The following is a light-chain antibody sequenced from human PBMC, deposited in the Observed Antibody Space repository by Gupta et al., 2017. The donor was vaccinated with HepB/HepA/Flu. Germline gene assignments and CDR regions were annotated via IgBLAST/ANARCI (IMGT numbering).Light chain of an antibody. CDR2: AAS. CDR1: QGIRND. V-gene: IGKV1-6*01. J-gene: IGKJ1*01. Sequence: AIQMTQSPSSLSASVGDRVTITCRASQGIRNDLGWYQQKPGKAPKLLIYAASSLQSGVPSRFSGSGSGTDFTLTIISLQPEDFATYYCRQEYNYPRTFGQGTKVEIK. CDR3: RQEYNYPRT.